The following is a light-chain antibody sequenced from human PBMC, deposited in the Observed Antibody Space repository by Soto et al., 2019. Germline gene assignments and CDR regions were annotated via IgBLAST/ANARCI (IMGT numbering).Light chain of an antibody. CDR2: GNN. V-gene: IGLV1-40*01. Sequence: QPVLTQPPSVSGAPGQRVTISCTGSSSNIGAGYDVHWYQQLPGTAPKLLIYGNNNRPSGVPDRFSGSKSGTSASRAITGFRSEDEVNYSCQPLKGSRGGGVFGGGTKLTVL. J-gene: IGLJ2*01. CDR1: SSNIGAGYD. CDR3: QPLKGSRGGGV.